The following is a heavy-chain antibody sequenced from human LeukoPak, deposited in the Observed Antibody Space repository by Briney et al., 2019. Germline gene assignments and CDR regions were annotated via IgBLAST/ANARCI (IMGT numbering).Heavy chain of an antibody. CDR1: GYTFTGYY. CDR2: ISPNNGGT. J-gene: IGHJ4*02. V-gene: IGHV1-2*02. CDR3: AREWDCSGGICFPRGFDF. Sequence: GASVKVSCKASGYTFTGYYVHWVRQAPGQGREWMGWISPNNGGTSYAHNFRDRVTMTTDTSINTDYMELSWLTSDDTAVYYCAREWDCSGGICFPRGFDFWGQGTLVTVSS. D-gene: IGHD2-15*01.